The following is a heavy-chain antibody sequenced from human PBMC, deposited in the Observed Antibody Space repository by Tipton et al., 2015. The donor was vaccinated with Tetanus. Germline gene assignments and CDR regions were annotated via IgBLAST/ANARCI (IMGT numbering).Heavy chain of an antibody. CDR3: ARGRGLRYFDWFPRGAFDI. J-gene: IGHJ3*02. CDR2: INHSGST. CDR1: GFTFDDYA. Sequence: LRLSCAASGFTFDDYAMHWVRQAPGKGLEWIGEINHSGSTNYNPSLKSRVTISVDTSKNQFSLKLSSVTAADTAVYYCARGRGLRYFDWFPRGAFDIWGQGTMVTVSS. V-gene: IGHV4-34*01. D-gene: IGHD3-9*01.